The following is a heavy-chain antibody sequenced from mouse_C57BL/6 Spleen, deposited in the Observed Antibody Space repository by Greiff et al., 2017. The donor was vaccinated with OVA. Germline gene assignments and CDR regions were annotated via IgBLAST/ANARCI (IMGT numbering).Heavy chain of an antibody. CDR1: GYAFSSSR. Sequence: VQLQQSGPELVKPGASVKISCKASGYAFSSSRMNWVKQRPGKGLEWIGRIYPGDGDTNYNGKFKGKATLTADKSSSTAYMQLSSLTSEDSAVYFCARGRDYGNFAWFAYWGQGTLVTVSA. V-gene: IGHV1-82*01. J-gene: IGHJ3*01. D-gene: IGHD2-1*01. CDR2: IYPGDGDT. CDR3: ARGRDYGNFAWFAY.